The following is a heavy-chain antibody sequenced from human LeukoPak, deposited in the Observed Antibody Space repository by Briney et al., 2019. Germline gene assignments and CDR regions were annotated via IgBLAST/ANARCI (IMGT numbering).Heavy chain of an antibody. J-gene: IGHJ4*02. CDR3: ARGASRAGYNQGFDY. V-gene: IGHV4-59*01. D-gene: IGHD5-24*01. CDR2: IYYSGYT. Sequence: SETLSLTCTVSNDSFISYYWSWIRRPPGKGLEWIGYIYYSGYTNYNPSLKSRVAISVDTSKHQFSLKLSSVAAADTAVYYCARGASRAGYNQGFDYWGQGTLVTVSS. CDR1: NDSFISYY.